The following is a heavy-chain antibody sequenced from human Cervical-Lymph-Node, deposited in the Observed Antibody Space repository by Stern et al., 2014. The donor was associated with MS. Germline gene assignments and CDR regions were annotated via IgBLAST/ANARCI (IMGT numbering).Heavy chain of an antibody. CDR1: GYNFTNFW. CDR2: IYPDESGT. J-gene: IGHJ4*02. CDR3: ARRGSGWNFDY. V-gene: IGHV5-51*01. Sequence: EVQLVQSGAEVKKPGESLKISCKGSGYNFTNFWIGWVRQMPGKGLEWMGLIYPDESGTKYSQSFQGQVTISADNSNSTAYLQWSSLKASDTAIYYCARRGSGWNFDYWAQGTLVTVSS. D-gene: IGHD6-19*01.